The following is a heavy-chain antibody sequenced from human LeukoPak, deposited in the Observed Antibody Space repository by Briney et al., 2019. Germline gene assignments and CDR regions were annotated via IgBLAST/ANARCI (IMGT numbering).Heavy chain of an antibody. D-gene: IGHD4-4*01. J-gene: IGHJ4*02. CDR3: TRALSGHSNSGY. CDR1: GYSFTSYW. CDR2: IHPSNSDT. Sequence: GESLQISCKGSGYSFTSYWIGWVRQMPGKGLEWMGMIHPSNSDTRYSPSFQGQVTISADKSVTTAYLQWSTLKASDTAMYYCTRALSGHSNSGYWGQGTLVTVSS. V-gene: IGHV5-51*01.